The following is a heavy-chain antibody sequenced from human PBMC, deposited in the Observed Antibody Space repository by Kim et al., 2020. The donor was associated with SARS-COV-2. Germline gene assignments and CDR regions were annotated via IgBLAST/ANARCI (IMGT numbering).Heavy chain of an antibody. V-gene: IGHV3-30*18. J-gene: IGHJ6*02. Sequence: GGSLRLSCAASGFTFSSYGMHWVRQAPGKGLEWVAVISYDGSNKYYADSVKGRFTISRDNSKNTLYLQMNSLRAEDTAVYYCAKTQTRYYYGSGIPYYYYGMDVWGQGTTVTVSS. CDR1: GFTFSSYG. D-gene: IGHD3-10*01. CDR3: AKTQTRYYYGSGIPYYYYGMDV. CDR2: ISYDGSNK.